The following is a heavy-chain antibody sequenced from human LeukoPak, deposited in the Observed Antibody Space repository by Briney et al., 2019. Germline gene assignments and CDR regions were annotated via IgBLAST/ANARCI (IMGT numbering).Heavy chain of an antibody. J-gene: IGHJ5*02. V-gene: IGHV4-39*07. D-gene: IGHD4-17*01. CDR2: IYYSGST. CDR3: ARLRCRRTRVIRVRPSGSFDP. CDR1: GGSISSSSYY. Sequence: PSETLSLTCTVSGGSISSSSYYWGWIRQPPGKGLEWIGSIYYSGSTYYNPSLKSRVTISVDTSKNQFSLKLSSVTAADTAVYYCARLRCRRTRVIRVRPSGSFDPWGQGTLVTVSS.